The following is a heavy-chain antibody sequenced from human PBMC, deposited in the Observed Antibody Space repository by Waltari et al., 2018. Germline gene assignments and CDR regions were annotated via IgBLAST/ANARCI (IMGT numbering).Heavy chain of an antibody. CDR3: ARDQRGSGSFDY. Sequence: EVQLVESGGGLVKPGGSLRLSCAASGFTFSSYSMNWVRQAPGKGLEWCSSISSSSSYIYYADSVKGRFTISRDNAKNSLYLQMNSLRAEDTAVYYCARDQRGSGSFDYWGQGTLVTVSS. CDR2: ISSSSSYI. J-gene: IGHJ4*02. CDR1: GFTFSSYS. V-gene: IGHV3-21*01. D-gene: IGHD3-10*01.